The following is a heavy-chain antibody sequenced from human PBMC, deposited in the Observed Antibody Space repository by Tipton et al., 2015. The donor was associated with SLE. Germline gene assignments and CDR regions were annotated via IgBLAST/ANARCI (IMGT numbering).Heavy chain of an antibody. CDR2: IYYSGST. CDR3: ARAGGGDSNWFDP. V-gene: IGHV4-39*07. D-gene: IGHD2-21*01. Sequence: TLSLTCTVSGGSISRDDYYWSWIRQSAGKGLEWIGSIYYSGSTYYNPSLKSRVTISVGTSKNQFSLKLSSVTAADTAVYYCARAGGGDSNWFDPWGQGTLVTVSS. CDR1: GGSISRDDYY. J-gene: IGHJ5*02.